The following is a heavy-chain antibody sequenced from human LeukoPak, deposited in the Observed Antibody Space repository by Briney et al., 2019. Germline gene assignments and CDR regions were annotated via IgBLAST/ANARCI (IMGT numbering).Heavy chain of an antibody. CDR1: GYTFTGYY. V-gene: IGHV1-2*02. Sequence: ASVKVSCKASGYTFTGYYMHWVRQAPGQGLEWMGWINPNSGGTNYAQKFQGRVTMTRDTSISTAYMELSRLRSDDTAAYYCASYYDFWSGYLENYWGRGTLVTVSS. CDR3: ASYYDFWSGYLENY. CDR2: INPNSGGT. D-gene: IGHD3-3*01. J-gene: IGHJ4*02.